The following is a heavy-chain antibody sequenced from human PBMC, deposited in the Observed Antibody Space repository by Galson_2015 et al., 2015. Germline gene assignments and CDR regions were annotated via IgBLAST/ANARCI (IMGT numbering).Heavy chain of an antibody. V-gene: IGHV3-53*01. CDR1: GLTASDTY. CDR3: ARVPLYYFDY. CDR2: LYRDGTS. D-gene: IGHD2-2*01. Sequence: SLRLSCAASGLTASDTYMSWVRQSPGRGLEWVSILYRDGTSYYADSVKGRFTTSRDNSENTLYLQMNSLRAEDTAVYYCARVPLYYFDYWGQGTLVTVSS. J-gene: IGHJ4*02.